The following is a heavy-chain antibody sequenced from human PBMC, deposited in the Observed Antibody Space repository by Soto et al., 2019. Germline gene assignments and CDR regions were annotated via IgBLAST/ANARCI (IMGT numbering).Heavy chain of an antibody. V-gene: IGHV3-33*01. D-gene: IGHD2-15*01. J-gene: IGHJ4*02. Sequence: QVQLVESGGGVVQPGRSLRLSCAASGFTFSSYGMHWVRQAPGKGLECVAEIWYGGGNGYYADSVKGRFTISRDNSKNTVILQKNSLRAEDTGGYYCARVYSFAVVLPGYWCQVKLISVS. CDR2: IWYGGGNG. CDR1: GFTFSSYG. CDR3: ARVYSFAVVLPGY.